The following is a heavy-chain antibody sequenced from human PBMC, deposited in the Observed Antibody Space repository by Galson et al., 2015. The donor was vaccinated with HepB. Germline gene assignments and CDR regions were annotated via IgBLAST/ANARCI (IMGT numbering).Heavy chain of an antibody. J-gene: IGHJ6*02. CDR2: INPNSGGT. Sequence: SVKVSCKASGCTFTGYYMHWVRQAPGRGLEWMGWINPNSGGTNYAQKFQGWVAMTRDTSISTAYMELSRLRSDDTAVYYCARGYYDILTGYWPRNYYYGMDVWGQGTTVTVSS. CDR3: ARGYYDILTGYWPRNYYYGMDV. D-gene: IGHD3-9*01. V-gene: IGHV1-2*04. CDR1: GCTFTGYY.